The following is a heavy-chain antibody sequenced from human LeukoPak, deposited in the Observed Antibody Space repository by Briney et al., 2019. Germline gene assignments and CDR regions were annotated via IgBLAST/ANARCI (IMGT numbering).Heavy chain of an antibody. CDR2: IYTSGST. D-gene: IGHD3-22*01. V-gene: IGHV4-4*07. CDR1: GGSISSYY. J-gene: IGHJ4*02. Sequence: PSETLSLTCTVSGGSISSYYWSWIRQPAGKGLEWIGRIYTSGSTNYNPSLKSRVTMSVDTSKNQFSLKLSSVTAADTAVYYCARDGDYYDSSGYYIGTRYFDYWGQGTLVTVSS. CDR3: ARDGDYYDSSGYYIGTRYFDY.